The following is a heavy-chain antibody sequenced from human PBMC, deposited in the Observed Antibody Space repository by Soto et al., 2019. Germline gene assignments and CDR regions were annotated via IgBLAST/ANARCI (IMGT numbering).Heavy chain of an antibody. J-gene: IGHJ3*02. CDR2: ISGSGDST. CDR1: GFTFSSYA. D-gene: IGHD3-10*01. Sequence: GGSLRLSCAASGFTFSSYAMTWVRQAPGKGLEWVSAISGSGDSTYYADAVKGRFTISRDNSRNTLYLQMNSLRAEDTALYYCASYYYSSGSNHDDFDIWGQGTMVTVSS. CDR3: ASYYYSSGSNHDDFDI. V-gene: IGHV3-23*01.